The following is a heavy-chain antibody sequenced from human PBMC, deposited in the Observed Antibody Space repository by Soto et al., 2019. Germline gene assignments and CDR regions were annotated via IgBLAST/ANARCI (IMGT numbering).Heavy chain of an antibody. V-gene: IGHV3-23*01. CDR1: GFTFSSYA. D-gene: IGHD4-17*01. Sequence: GGSLRLSCAASGFTFSSYAMSWVRQAPGKGLEWVSAISGSGGSTYYADSVKGRFTISRDNSKNTLYLQMNSLRAEDTAVYYCAKILSTVTSYYYGMDVWGQGTTVTVSS. CDR2: ISGSGGST. CDR3: AKILSTVTSYYYGMDV. J-gene: IGHJ6*02.